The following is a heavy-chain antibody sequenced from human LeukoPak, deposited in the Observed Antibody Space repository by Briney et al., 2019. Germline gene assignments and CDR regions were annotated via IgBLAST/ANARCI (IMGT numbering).Heavy chain of an antibody. CDR1: RYSFTSYW. CDR2: IYPGDSDT. CDR3: ARRGWELLRGLFDY. Sequence: DSLKISCKGSRYSFTSYWIGWVRQMPGKGLEWMGIIYPGDSDTRYSPSFQGQVTTSANKSISPAYLQGSSLKASDTAMYYCARRGWELLRGLFDYWGQGTLVTVSS. D-gene: IGHD1-26*01. V-gene: IGHV5-51*01. J-gene: IGHJ4*02.